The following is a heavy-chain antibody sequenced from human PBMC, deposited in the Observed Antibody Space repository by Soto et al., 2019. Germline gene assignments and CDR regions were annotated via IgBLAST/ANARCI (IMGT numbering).Heavy chain of an antibody. CDR2: IIPIFGTA. CDR3: ASTYYYDSSGYPYYFDD. J-gene: IGHJ4*02. D-gene: IGHD3-22*01. CDR1: GGTFSSYA. V-gene: IGHV1-69*13. Sequence: SVKVSCKASGGTFSSYAISWVRQAPGQGLEWMGGIIPIFGTANYAQKFQGRVTITADESTSTAYMELSSLRSEDTAVYYCASTYYYDSSGYPYYFDDWGQGTRVTVSS.